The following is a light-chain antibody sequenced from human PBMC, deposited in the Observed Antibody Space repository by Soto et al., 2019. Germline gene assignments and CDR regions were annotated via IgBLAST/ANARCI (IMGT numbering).Light chain of an antibody. Sequence: DIQLTQSPSFLSASLGDRVTITCRASQGISSYLAWYQQKPGKAPKLLIYAASTLQSGVPSRFSGSGSGTEFTLTISSLQPEDFATYYCQQLNSYPLTFGRGTKVDI. J-gene: IGKJ4*01. V-gene: IGKV1-9*01. CDR1: QGISSY. CDR3: QQLNSYPLT. CDR2: AAS.